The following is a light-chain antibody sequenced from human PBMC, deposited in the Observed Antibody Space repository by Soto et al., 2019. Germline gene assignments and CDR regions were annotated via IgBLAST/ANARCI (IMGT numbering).Light chain of an antibody. CDR3: QAWDNSPHVV. V-gene: IGLV3-1*01. CDR2: QDR. CDR1: KLGDKY. Sequence: SYALAQPPSVSVSPGQTATSTCSGDKLGDKYVCWYQQKPGQAPLLVIYQDRKRPSGIPERFSGSNSGNTATLTISGTQTMDEADYYCQAWDNSPHVVFGGGTKLTVL. J-gene: IGLJ2*01.